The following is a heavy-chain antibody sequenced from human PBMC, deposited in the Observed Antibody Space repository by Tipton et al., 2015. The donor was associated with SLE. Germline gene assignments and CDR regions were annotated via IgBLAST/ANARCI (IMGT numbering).Heavy chain of an antibody. Sequence: SLRLSCAASGFTFSSYEMNWVRQAPGKGLEWVSYISSSGSTIYYADSVKGRFTISRDNAKNSLYLQMNSLRAEDTAVYYCARSLGGSGSFIDYWGQGTLVTVSS. CDR2: ISSSGSTI. CDR1: GFTFSSYE. D-gene: IGHD3-10*01. V-gene: IGHV3-48*03. CDR3: ARSLGGSGSFIDY. J-gene: IGHJ4*02.